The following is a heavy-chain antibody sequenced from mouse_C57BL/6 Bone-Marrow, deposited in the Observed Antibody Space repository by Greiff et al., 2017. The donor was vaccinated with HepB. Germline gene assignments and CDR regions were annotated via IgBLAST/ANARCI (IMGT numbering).Heavy chain of an antibody. CDR3: ARRGLIVFDY. J-gene: IGHJ2*01. CDR1: GYTFTNYC. Sequence: VQLQQSGAELVRPGTSVTLSCKASGYTFTNYCIGWAKQRPGHGLEWIGDIYPGGGYTNYNEKFKGKATLTADKSSSTAYMQFSSLTSEDSAIYYCARRGLIVFDYWGQGTTLTVAS. V-gene: IGHV1-63*01. CDR2: IYPGGGYT. D-gene: IGHD2-2*01.